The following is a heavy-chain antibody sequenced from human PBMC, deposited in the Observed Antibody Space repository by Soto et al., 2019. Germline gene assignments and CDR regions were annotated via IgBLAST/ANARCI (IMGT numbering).Heavy chain of an antibody. CDR2: INPSGGST. D-gene: IGHD2-15*01. CDR1: GYTFTSYY. V-gene: IGHV1-46*01. J-gene: IGHJ4*02. Sequence: QVQLVQSGAEVKKPGASVKVSCKASGYTFTSYYMHWVRQAPGQGLEWMGIINPSGGSTSYAQKFLGRVTMTRDTSTSTVYMELSSLSPEDTAVYYCARSQGYCSGGSCSSGDYWGQGTLVTVSS. CDR3: ARSQGYCSGGSCSSGDY.